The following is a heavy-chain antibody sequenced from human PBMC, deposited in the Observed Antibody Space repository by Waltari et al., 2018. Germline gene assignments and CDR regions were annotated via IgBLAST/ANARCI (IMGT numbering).Heavy chain of an antibody. CDR2: LYSGGAT. J-gene: IGHJ6*02. CDR3: ARMSGYQLVYYGMDV. CDR1: GFTVRGNY. Sequence: EVQLVESGGGVVKPGGSLRLSCAASGFTVRGNYMTWGRQAPGKGLVWVSVLYSGGATYYEDSVKGRFTISRDNSKNILFLQMNNLRAADTAIYFCARMSGYQLVYYGMDVWGQGTTVTVSS. D-gene: IGHD3-3*01. V-gene: IGHV3-66*02.